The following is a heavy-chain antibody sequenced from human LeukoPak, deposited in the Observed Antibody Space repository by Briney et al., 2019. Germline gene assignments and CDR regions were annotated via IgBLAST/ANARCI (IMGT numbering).Heavy chain of an antibody. Sequence: SETLSLTCALDGGSFSGYYWSWIREPPGKELEWIGEINHSGSTNYNPSLKSRVTISVDTSKNQFSLKLSSVTAADTAVYYCARSDGYGLIGIWGQGTMVTVSS. CDR3: ARSDGYGLIGI. J-gene: IGHJ3*02. V-gene: IGHV4-34*01. CDR2: INHSGST. CDR1: GGSFSGYY. D-gene: IGHD3-10*01.